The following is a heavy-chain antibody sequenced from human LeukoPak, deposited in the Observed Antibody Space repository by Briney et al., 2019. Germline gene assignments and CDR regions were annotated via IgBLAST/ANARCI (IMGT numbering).Heavy chain of an antibody. J-gene: IGHJ5*01. Sequence: HPGRSLRLSCVASGFTFENYAMHWVRQAPGKGLEWVAGISWNGGSIGYADFAKGRFTISRDNARNSLFLQMNTLRVEDTALYYCAKDRDPPYVGNSYGYYSDSWGHGTLVSVSS. D-gene: IGHD5-18*01. CDR2: ISWNGGSI. CDR3: AKDRDPPYVGNSYGYYSDS. CDR1: GFTFENYA. V-gene: IGHV3-9*01.